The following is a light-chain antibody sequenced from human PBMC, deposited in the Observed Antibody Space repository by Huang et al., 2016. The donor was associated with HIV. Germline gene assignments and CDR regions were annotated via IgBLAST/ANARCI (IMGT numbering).Light chain of an antibody. CDR3: QQLNSYPCT. CDR1: QGISTF. J-gene: IGKJ3*01. V-gene: IGKV1-9*01. CDR2: AAS. Sequence: IQLTQSPSALSAYVGDRVTIACRAIQGISTFLAWYQQKPGKAPKRLIYAASSLQVGVPPRFSCSGSGTNFTLTISSLQPEDFATYYYQQLNSYPCTFGPGTKVDIK.